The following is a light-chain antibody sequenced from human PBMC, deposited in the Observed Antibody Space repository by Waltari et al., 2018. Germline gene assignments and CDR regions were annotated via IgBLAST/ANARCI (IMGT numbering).Light chain of an antibody. J-gene: IGLJ2*01. V-gene: IGLV2-14*03. CDR1: SSDVGAYNY. CDR2: GVT. Sequence: QSALTQPASVSGSPGQSLTISCTGTSSDVGAYNYVSWYQHHPGSAPRLMIYGVTIRPSGVSIRFSGSKSGNTASLTISGLQPEDEAYYYCSSYTTSDTLVFAGGTKLTVL. CDR3: SSYTTSDTLV.